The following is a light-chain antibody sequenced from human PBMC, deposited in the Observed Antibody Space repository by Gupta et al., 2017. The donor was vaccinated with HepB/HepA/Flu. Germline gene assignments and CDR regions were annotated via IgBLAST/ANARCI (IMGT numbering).Light chain of an antibody. J-gene: IGLJ2*01. CDR3: CSNAVSDNLV. CDR2: EVN. Sequence: ALTHPASVLGSPGQSTTFSCLGSSNIVGSDSVVSWYQHQPNKPPKLVIYEVNKRPAGVSSRFSASKSDNTASLTIAGHQAEDEAEYYCCSNAVSDNLVFGRGTKLTVL. V-gene: IGLV2-23*02. CDR1: SNIVGSDSV.